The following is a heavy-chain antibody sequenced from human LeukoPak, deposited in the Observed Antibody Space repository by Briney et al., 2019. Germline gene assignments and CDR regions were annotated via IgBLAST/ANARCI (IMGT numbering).Heavy chain of an antibody. Sequence: GGSLRLSCAASGFTFSSYAMSWVRQAPGKGLEWVSAISGSGGSTYYADSVKGRLTISGDNSKNTLYLQMNSLRAEDTAVYYCAKDLCSSTSCYYYYYMDVWGKGTTVTVSS. CDR1: GFTFSSYA. CDR3: AKDLCSSTSCYYYYYMDV. J-gene: IGHJ6*03. V-gene: IGHV3-23*01. D-gene: IGHD2-2*01. CDR2: ISGSGGST.